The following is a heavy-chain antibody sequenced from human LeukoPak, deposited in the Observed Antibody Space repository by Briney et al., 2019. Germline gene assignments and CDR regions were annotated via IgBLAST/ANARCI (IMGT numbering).Heavy chain of an antibody. Sequence: PGGSLRLSCAASGFTFRSYEMNWVRQAPGKGLEWVSYISGSGGIIYYADSVKGRFTISRDNAKNSLYLQMNSLRAEDTAVYYCATGGSGSYRFDDWGQGTLVTVSS. CDR3: ATGGSGSYRFDD. CDR1: GFTFRSYE. D-gene: IGHD1-26*01. V-gene: IGHV3-48*03. CDR2: ISGSGGII. J-gene: IGHJ4*02.